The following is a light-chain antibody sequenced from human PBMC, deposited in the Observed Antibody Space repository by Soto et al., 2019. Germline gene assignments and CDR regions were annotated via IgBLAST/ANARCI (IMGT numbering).Light chain of an antibody. CDR1: RSDVGGYNY. CDR3: CSYGGNYSWL. J-gene: IGLJ2*01. CDR2: DVT. V-gene: IGLV2-11*01. Sequence: QSALTQPRSVSGSPGQSVTISCTGTRSDVGGYNYVSWFQQHPGKAPKLMIYDVTKRPSGVPDRFSGSKSGNTGSLTISGLQAEDEADYYCCSYGGNYSWLFGGGTKLTVL.